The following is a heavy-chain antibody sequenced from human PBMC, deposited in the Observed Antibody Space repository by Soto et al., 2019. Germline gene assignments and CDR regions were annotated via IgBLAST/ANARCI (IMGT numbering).Heavy chain of an antibody. CDR1: GFIFSNYA. Sequence: EVQLLESGGDLVQPGGSLRLSCAASGFIFSNYAMTWVRQAPGKGPEWVSTFTSGGSTYYRDTVKGRFTISRDNSKSTLYLQMNSLRAEDTAVYYCARTDKYNSQSSGWANRFDYWGQGTRVTVSS. CDR2: FTSGGST. V-gene: IGHV3-23*01. J-gene: IGHJ4*02. CDR3: ARTDKYNSQSSGWANRFDY. D-gene: IGHD6-19*01.